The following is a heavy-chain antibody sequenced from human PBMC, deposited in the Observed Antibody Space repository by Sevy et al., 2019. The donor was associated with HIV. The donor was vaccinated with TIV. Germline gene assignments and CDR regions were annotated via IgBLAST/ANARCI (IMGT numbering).Heavy chain of an antibody. CDR1: GFTFNIYS. D-gene: IGHD2-8*01. J-gene: IGHJ4*02. Sequence: GGSLRLSCAASGFTFNIYSMGWVRQTPGRGLEWVATLSFGCGKINHADSVKGRFTMSRDDSKNAVYLQMNNLRVEDTAIYYCAREGCTKPHDYWGQGTLVTVSS. V-gene: IGHV3-23*01. CDR2: LSFGCGKI. CDR3: AREGCTKPHDY.